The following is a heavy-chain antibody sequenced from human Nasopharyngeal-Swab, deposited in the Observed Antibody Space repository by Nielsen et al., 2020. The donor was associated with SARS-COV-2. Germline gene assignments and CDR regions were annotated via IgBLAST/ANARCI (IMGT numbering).Heavy chain of an antibody. CDR3: ARGRIYGDYGD. CDR1: GYTFTSYD. Sequence: ASVKVSCKASGYTFTSYDINWVRQDTGQGLEWMGWRNPNSGNKDYAQKFQGRVTMTRNTSIRTAYMELSSLRAEDTTVYYCARGRIYGDYGDWGQGTLFTVS. CDR2: RNPNSGNK. V-gene: IGHV1-8*01. D-gene: IGHD4-17*01. J-gene: IGHJ4*02.